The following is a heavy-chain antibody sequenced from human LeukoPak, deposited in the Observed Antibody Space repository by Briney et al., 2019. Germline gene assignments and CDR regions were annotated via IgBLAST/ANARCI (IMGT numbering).Heavy chain of an antibody. Sequence: SGTLSLTCGVSGGSISSSNWWSWVRQPPGEGLEGIGEIYHSGSTNYNPSLKTRVTKSGDMSKNQFSLKLSSVTAADTAVYYCARDKSSGSEGTMDYWFDPGGQGTLVTVSS. V-gene: IGHV4-4*02. CDR2: IYHSGST. D-gene: IGHD6-19*01. CDR3: ARDKSSGSEGTMDYWFDP. J-gene: IGHJ5*02. CDR1: GGSISSSNW.